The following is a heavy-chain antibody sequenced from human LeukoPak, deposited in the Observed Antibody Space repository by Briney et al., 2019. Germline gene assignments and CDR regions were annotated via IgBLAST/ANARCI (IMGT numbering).Heavy chain of an antibody. D-gene: IGHD3-22*01. V-gene: IGHV4-38-2*01. J-gene: IGHJ5*02. CDR2: VYHSGST. CDR3: ARHGNYYDTSQSDP. Sequence: PSETLSVTCAVSGYSISSGYYWGWIRQPPGKGLEWIGSVYHSGSTYYNPSLKSRVTISVDTSKNQFSLKLSSVTAAGTAVYYCARHGNYYDTSQSDPWGQGTLVTVSS. CDR1: GYSISSGYY.